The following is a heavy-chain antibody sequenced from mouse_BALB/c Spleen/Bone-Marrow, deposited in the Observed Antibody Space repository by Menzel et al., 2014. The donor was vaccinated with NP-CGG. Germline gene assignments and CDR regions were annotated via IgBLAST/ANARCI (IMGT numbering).Heavy chain of an antibody. J-gene: IGHJ1*01. Sequence: DVKLQESGPELVKPGASAKIPCKASGYTFTDYNMDWVKQSHGKSLEWIGDINPNNGGTIYNQKFKGKATLTVDKSSSTAYMELRSLTSEDTAVYYCAGFYYYGSSYWYFDVWGAGTTVTVSS. CDR1: GYTFTDYN. CDR3: AGFYYYGSSYWYFDV. CDR2: INPNNGGT. D-gene: IGHD1-1*01. V-gene: IGHV1-18*01.